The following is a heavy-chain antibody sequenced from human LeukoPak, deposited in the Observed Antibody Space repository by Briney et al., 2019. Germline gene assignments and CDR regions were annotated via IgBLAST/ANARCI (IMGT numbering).Heavy chain of an antibody. V-gene: IGHV3-23*01. CDR1: EFTINNYA. Sequence: GGSLRPSCATSEFTINNYAMSWVRQAPGKGLEWVSGISGGGGSTYYADAVKGRFTIISDNSKDTLYPQIYSMRAEDTAVYYCAKDRGWYSAYWGQGTLVTVSS. CDR2: ISGGGGST. J-gene: IGHJ4*02. CDR3: AKDRGWYSAY. D-gene: IGHD6-19*01.